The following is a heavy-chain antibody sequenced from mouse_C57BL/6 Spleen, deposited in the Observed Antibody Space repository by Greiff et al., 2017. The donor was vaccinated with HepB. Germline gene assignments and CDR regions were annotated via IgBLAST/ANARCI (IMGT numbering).Heavy chain of an antibody. CDR2: IYPGDGDT. Sequence: VQLQQSGAELVKPGASVKISCKASGYAFSSYWLNWVKQRPGKGLEWIGQIYPGDGDTNYNGKFKGKATLTADKSSSTAYMQLSSLTSEDSAVYCCARWGSSFAMDYWGQGTSVTVSS. D-gene: IGHD1-1*01. V-gene: IGHV1-80*01. CDR3: ARWGSSFAMDY. CDR1: GYAFSSYW. J-gene: IGHJ4*01.